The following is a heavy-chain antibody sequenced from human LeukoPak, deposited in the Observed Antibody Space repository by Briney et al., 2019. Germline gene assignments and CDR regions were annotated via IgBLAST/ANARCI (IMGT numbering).Heavy chain of an antibody. Sequence: SVKVSCKASAGAFSCYAISLVRLPPGQGLEWMGGIIPIFGTANYAQKFQGRVTITADESTSTAYMELSSMRSEDTAVYYYARIPITISGVSLTPDNWFDPWGQGTLVTVSS. J-gene: IGHJ5*02. CDR3: ARIPITISGVSLTPDNWFDP. CDR1: AGAFSCYA. D-gene: IGHD3-3*01. V-gene: IGHV1-69*01. CDR2: IIPIFGTA.